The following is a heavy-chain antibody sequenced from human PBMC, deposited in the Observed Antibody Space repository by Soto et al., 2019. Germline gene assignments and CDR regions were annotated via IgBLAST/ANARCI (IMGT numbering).Heavy chain of an antibody. Sequence: PSETPSLTCTVSGGSISSGGYYWSWSRQHPGKGLEWIGYIYYSGSTYYNPSLKSRVTISLDTSKNQFSLKLSSVTAADTAVYYCARSSGGNSDYWGQGTLVTVSS. J-gene: IGHJ4*02. CDR2: IYYSGST. D-gene: IGHD2-21*02. CDR1: GGSISSGGYY. V-gene: IGHV4-31*03. CDR3: ARSSGGNSDY.